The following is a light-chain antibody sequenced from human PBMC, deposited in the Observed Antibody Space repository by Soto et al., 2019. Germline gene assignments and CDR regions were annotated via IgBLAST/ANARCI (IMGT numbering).Light chain of an antibody. CDR3: QTWGTGFRV. V-gene: IGLV4-69*01. J-gene: IGLJ2*01. CDR1: SGHSSYT. CDR2: LNSDGSH. Sequence: QSVLTQSPSASASLGASVKLTCTLSSGHSSYTIAWHQQQPEKGPRYLMKLNSDGSHSKGDGIPDRFSGSSSGAERCLTISSRQSEDEADYYCQTWGTGFRVFGGGTKLTVL.